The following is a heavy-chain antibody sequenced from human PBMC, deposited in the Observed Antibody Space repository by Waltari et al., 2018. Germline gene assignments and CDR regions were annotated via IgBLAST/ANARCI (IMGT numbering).Heavy chain of an antibody. V-gene: IGHV4-38-2*01. Sequence: QVQLQESGPGLVKPSETLSLTCAVSGYSISSGYYWGWIRQPPGKGLEWIGSIYYSGSTYYNPSLKSRVTISVDTSKNQFSLKLSSVTAADTAVYYCARQGDSSGWYDYWGQGTLVTVSS. J-gene: IGHJ4*02. CDR3: ARQGDSSGWYDY. D-gene: IGHD6-19*01. CDR2: IYYSGST. CDR1: GYSISSGYY.